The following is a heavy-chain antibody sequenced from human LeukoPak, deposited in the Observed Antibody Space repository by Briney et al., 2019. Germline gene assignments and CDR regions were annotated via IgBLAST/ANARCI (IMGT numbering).Heavy chain of an antibody. CDR2: ISSSSSYI. CDR3: ATLPLCSSPSCKGVFPRSNWFDP. V-gene: IGHV3-21*01. Sequence: PGGSLRLSCAASGFTFSSYSMNWVRQAPGKGLEWVSSISSSSSYIYYADSVKGRFTISRDNAKNSLYLQMNSLRAEDTAVYYWATLPLCSSPSCKGVFPRSNWFDPWGQGTLVTVSS. D-gene: IGHD2-2*01. J-gene: IGHJ5*02. CDR1: GFTFSSYS.